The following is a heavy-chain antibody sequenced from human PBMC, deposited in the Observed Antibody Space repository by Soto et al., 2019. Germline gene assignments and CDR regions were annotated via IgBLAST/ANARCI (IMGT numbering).Heavy chain of an antibody. CDR3: AKGRATYGLLTHDY. D-gene: IGHD3-10*01. Sequence: EVQLLESGGGLVQPGGSLRLSCAASGFSFRNYAMSWVRQAPGKGLEWISTLTGSSSNIYYADSVKGRFAISRDNSRNTLYLQMKSLTAEDTAVYYYAKGRATYGLLTHDYWGQGTLVTVSS. J-gene: IGHJ4*02. CDR1: GFSFRNYA. CDR2: LTGSSSNI. V-gene: IGHV3-23*01.